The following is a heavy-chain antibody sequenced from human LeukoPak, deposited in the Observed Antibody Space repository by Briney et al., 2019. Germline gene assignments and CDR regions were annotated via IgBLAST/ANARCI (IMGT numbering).Heavy chain of an antibody. Sequence: GGSLRLSCAASGFTFSSYAMSWVRQAPGKGLEWVSAISGSGGSTYYADSVKGRFTISRDNSKNTLYLQMSSLRAEDTAVYYCAKDISTVEMATMAEYWGQGTLVTVSS. J-gene: IGHJ4*02. CDR3: AKDISTVEMATMAEY. CDR1: GFTFSSYA. CDR2: ISGSGGST. V-gene: IGHV3-23*01. D-gene: IGHD5-24*01.